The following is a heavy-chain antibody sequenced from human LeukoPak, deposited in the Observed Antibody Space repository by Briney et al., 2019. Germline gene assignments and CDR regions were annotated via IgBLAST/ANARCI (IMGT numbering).Heavy chain of an antibody. D-gene: IGHD1-1*01. J-gene: IGHJ4*02. CDR1: GFTFSSYS. V-gene: IGHV3-21*01. Sequence: GGSLRLSCAATGFTFSSYSMNWVRQAPGKGLEWVSFISSSSDYVYYADSLKGRFTISRDNAKNSLYLQMNSLRAEDTAVYYCAKGNDGVDYWGQGTLVTVSS. CDR2: ISSSSDYV. CDR3: AKGNDGVDY.